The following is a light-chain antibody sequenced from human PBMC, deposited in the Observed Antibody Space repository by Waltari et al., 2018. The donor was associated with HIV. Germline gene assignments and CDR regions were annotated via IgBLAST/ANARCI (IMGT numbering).Light chain of an antibody. Sequence: DILMTQSPLSLPVTPGEPASISCRSSQSLLHSNGYNYLDWYLQKPGQSPQLLIYWGSNRASGVPDRFSGSGSGTDFTLKISRVEAEDVGVYYCMQALQTPPTFGQGTKLEIK. V-gene: IGKV2-28*01. CDR3: MQALQTPPT. CDR2: WGS. J-gene: IGKJ2*01. CDR1: QSLLHSNGYNY.